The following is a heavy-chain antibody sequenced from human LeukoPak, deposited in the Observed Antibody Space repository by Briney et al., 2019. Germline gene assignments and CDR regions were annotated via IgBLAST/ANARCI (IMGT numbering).Heavy chain of an antibody. D-gene: IGHD5-12*01. V-gene: IGHV3-7*01. Sequence: PGGSLRLSCAASGFAFSSYWMSWVRQAPGKGLEWVANIKQDGSEKYYVDSVKGRFTISRDNAKNSLYLRMNSLRAEDTAVYYCARDLGYSGYEDGERDYWGQGTLVTVSS. J-gene: IGHJ4*02. CDR2: IKQDGSEK. CDR3: ARDLGYSGYEDGERDY. CDR1: GFAFSSYW.